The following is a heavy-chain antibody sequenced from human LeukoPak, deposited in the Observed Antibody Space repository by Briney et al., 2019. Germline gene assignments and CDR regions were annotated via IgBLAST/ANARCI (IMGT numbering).Heavy chain of an antibody. Sequence: GGSLRLSCSASGFTFSTYAIHRVRLAPGRGLEYVSGISSNGGSTYYADSVKGRFTISRDNSKNTVYLQMSGLRGEDTAVYYCVRSRVDYTFDYWGQGTLVTVSS. D-gene: IGHD4/OR15-4a*01. CDR2: ISSNGGST. J-gene: IGHJ4*02. CDR3: VRSRVDYTFDY. CDR1: GFTFSTYA. V-gene: IGHV3-64D*06.